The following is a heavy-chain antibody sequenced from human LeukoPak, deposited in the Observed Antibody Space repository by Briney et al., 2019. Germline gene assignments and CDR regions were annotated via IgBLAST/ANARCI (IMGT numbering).Heavy chain of an antibody. CDR3: ARDHYHKIHSVMVTAPDY. CDR1: GGSISSSSYY. Sequence: SETLSLICTVSGGSISSSSYYWGWIRQPPGKGLEWIGSIYYSGSTYYNPSLKSRVTISVDTSKNQFSLRLSSVTAADTAVYYCARDHYHKIHSVMVTAPDYWGQGTLVIVSS. CDR2: IYYSGST. D-gene: IGHD2-21*02. V-gene: IGHV4-39*02. J-gene: IGHJ4*02.